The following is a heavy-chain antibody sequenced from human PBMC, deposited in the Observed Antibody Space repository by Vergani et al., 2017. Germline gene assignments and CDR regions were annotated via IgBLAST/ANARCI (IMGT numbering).Heavy chain of an antibody. Sequence: QLQLQESGPGLVKPSETLSLTCTVSGGSISSSSYYWGWIRQPPGKGLEWIGSNYYSGSTYYNPSLKSRVTISVDTSKNQFSLKLSSVTAADTAVYYCAGPDCSGGSCYSGYWGQGTLVTVSS. D-gene: IGHD2-15*01. CDR1: GGSISSSSYY. CDR3: AGPDCSGGSCYSGY. CDR2: NYYSGST. J-gene: IGHJ4*02. V-gene: IGHV4-39*01.